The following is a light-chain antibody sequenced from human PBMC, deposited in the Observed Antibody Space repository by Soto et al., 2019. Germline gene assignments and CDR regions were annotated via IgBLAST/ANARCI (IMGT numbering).Light chain of an antibody. CDR2: LNN. CDR3: QSYYISLSGYV. V-gene: IGLV1-40*01. J-gene: IGLJ1*01. CDR1: SSNTGAGDA. Sequence: QSVLTQPPSVSVAPGQRVTISCTGGSSNTGAGDAVPWYQQLPWGAPRLVIYLNNNRPSGVPDRISGSKSGTSASLAITVLQVQDAADYYCQSYYISLSGYVFGTGTKATV.